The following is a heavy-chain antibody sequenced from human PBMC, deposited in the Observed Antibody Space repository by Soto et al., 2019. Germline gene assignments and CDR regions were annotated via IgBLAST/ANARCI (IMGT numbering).Heavy chain of an antibody. CDR2: INHSGST. Sequence: SETLSLTCAVYGGSFSGYYWSWIRQPPGKGLEWIGEINHSGSTNYNPSLKSRVTISVDTSKNQFSLKLSSVTAADTAVYYCARGSPFWVYYYYMDVWGKGTTVTVSS. V-gene: IGHV4-34*01. J-gene: IGHJ6*03. CDR1: GGSFSGYY. CDR3: ARGSPFWVYYYYMDV. D-gene: IGHD7-27*01.